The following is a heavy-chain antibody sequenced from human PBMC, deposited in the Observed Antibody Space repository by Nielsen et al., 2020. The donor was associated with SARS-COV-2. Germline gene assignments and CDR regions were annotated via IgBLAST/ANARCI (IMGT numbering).Heavy chain of an antibody. Sequence: GESLKISCAASGFTFDDYAMHWVRQAPGKGLEWVSLISGDGGSTYYADSVKGRFTIPRDNSKNSLYLQMNSLRTEDTALYYCAKVVYDSSGYYPYYYYGMDVWGQGTTVTVSS. CDR3: AKVVYDSSGYYPYYYYGMDV. CDR2: ISGDGGST. V-gene: IGHV3-43*02. J-gene: IGHJ6*02. D-gene: IGHD3-22*01. CDR1: GFTFDDYA.